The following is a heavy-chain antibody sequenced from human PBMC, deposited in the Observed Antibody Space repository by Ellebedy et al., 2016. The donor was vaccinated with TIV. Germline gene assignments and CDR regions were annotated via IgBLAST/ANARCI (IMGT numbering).Heavy chain of an antibody. CDR2: MNPNSGNT. J-gene: IGHJ5*02. Sequence: ASVKVSCKASGYTFTSYDINWVRQATGQGLEWMGWMNPNSGNTGYAQKFQGRVTMTRNTSISTAYMELSNLRSEDTAVYYCATRVSSRYYVDPWGQGTLVTVSS. D-gene: IGHD6-13*01. CDR3: ATRVSSRYYVDP. V-gene: IGHV1-8*01. CDR1: GYTFTSYD.